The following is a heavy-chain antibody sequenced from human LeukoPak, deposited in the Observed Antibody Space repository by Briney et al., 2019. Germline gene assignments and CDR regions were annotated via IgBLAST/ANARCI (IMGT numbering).Heavy chain of an antibody. CDR2: FSFNGEST. CDR3: EKGGYSNGRYYYYMDV. V-gene: IGHV3-23*01. J-gene: IGHJ6*03. Sequence: GGSLRLSCAASGFTFSSYAMTWVRQAPGKGLEWVSSFSFNGESTYYADSAKGRFTISRDNSKNTLYLQMNSLRAEDTAVYYCEKGGYSNGRYYYYMDVWGEGTTVTVSS. CDR1: GFTFSSYA. D-gene: IGHD5-18*01.